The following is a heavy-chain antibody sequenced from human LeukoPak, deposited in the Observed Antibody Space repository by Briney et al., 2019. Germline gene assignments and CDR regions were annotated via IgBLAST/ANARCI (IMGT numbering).Heavy chain of an antibody. CDR2: INTNTGNP. V-gene: IGHV7-4-1*02. J-gene: IGHJ5*02. Sequence: ASVKVSCKASGYTFTSYGISWVRQATGQGLEWMGWINTNTGNPTYAQGFTGRFVFSLDTSVSTAYLQISSLRAADTAVYYCARTYFYGSGSYYIDPWGQGTLVTVSS. CDR1: GYTFTSYG. CDR3: ARTYFYGSGSYYIDP. D-gene: IGHD3-10*01.